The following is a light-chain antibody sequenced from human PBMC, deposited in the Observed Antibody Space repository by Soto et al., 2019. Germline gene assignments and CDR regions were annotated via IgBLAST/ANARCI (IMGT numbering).Light chain of an antibody. CDR2: DVR. J-gene: IGLJ2*01. CDR1: SSDVGGYDY. CDR3: TSYTAGSIPVG. Sequence: QSALTQPASVSGSPGQSITISCTGTSSDVGGYDYVSWYQQPPGKAPQVVIYDVRHRPSGISERFSGSKSGNTASLTISGLEAEDEADYYCTSYTAGSIPVGFGGGTKLT. V-gene: IGLV2-14*03.